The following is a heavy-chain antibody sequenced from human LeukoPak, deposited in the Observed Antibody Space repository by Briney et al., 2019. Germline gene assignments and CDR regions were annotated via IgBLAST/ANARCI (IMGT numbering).Heavy chain of an antibody. D-gene: IGHD3-3*01. V-gene: IGHV4-61*02. CDR3: AREKYYDFWSGYQTTNWFDP. Sequence: SETLSLTCTVSGGSISSGSYYWSWIRQPAGKGLEWIGRIYTSGSTNYNLSLKSRVTISVDTSKNQFSLKLSSVTAADTAVYYCAREKYYDFWSGYQTTNWFDPWGQGTLVTVSS. CDR1: GGSISSGSYY. CDR2: IYTSGST. J-gene: IGHJ5*02.